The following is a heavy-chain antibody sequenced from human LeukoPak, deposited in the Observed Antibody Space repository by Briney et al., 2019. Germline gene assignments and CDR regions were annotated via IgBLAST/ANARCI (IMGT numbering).Heavy chain of an antibody. CDR2: INPSGGST. CDR1: GYTFTSYY. D-gene: IGHD2-15*01. J-gene: IGHJ3*02. Sequence: GASVKVSCKASGYTFTSYYMHWVRQAPGQGLEWMGIINPSGGSTSYAQKFQGRVTMTRDTSTCTVYMELSSLRSEDTAVYYCARDLLFGGERYCSGGSCFEPDDAFDIWGQGTMVTVSS. CDR3: ARDLLFGGERYCSGGSCFEPDDAFDI. V-gene: IGHV1-46*01.